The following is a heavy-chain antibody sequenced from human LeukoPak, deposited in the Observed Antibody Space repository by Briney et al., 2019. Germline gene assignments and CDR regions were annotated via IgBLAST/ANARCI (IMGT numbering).Heavy chain of an antibody. J-gene: IGHJ4*02. CDR3: AKGGCSSSNCYANY. Sequence: PGGPLRLSCKASGFTLSSYGILWVRQAPGKGLEWVAVMSYDGGNEFYADSVKGRFTISRDTSTYTLYLQMNSLRPDDTALYYCAKGGCSSSNCYANYWGQGTLVTVSS. CDR2: MSYDGGNE. CDR1: GFTLSSYG. V-gene: IGHV3-30*18. D-gene: IGHD2-2*01.